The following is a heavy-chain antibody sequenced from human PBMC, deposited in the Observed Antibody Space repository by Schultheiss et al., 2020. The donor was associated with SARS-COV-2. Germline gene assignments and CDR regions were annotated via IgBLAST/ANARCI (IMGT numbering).Heavy chain of an antibody. V-gene: IGHV1-2*02. Sequence: ASVKVSCKASGYTFTAYYMHWVRQAPGQGLEWMGWINPNSGGTNYAQKFQGRVTMTRDTSISTAYMELSRLRSDDTAVYYCAKDGKEWAYYYYGMDVWGQGTTVTVSS. CDR1: GYTFTAYY. D-gene: IGHD3-3*01. CDR2: INPNSGGT. J-gene: IGHJ6*02. CDR3: AKDGKEWAYYYYGMDV.